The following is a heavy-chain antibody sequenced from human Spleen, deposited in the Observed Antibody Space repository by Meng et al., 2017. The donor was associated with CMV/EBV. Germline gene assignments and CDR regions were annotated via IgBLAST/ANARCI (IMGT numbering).Heavy chain of an antibody. CDR3: ARVGDCSSTSCLDY. CDR2: INPNSGGT. J-gene: IGHJ4*02. Sequence: ASVKVSCKASGYTFTSYYMHWVRQAPGQGLEWMGWINPNSGGTNYAQKFQGRVTMTRDTSISTAYMELSRLRSDDTAVYYCARVGDCSSTSCLDYWGQGTLVTVSS. CDR1: GYTFTSYY. D-gene: IGHD2-2*01. V-gene: IGHV1-2*02.